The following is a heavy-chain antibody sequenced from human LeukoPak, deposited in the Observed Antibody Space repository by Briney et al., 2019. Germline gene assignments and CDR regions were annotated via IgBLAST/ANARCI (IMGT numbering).Heavy chain of an antibody. V-gene: IGHV3-30-3*01. Sequence: PGRSLRLSCAASGFTFSSYAMHWVRQAPGKGLEWVAVISYDGSNKYYADSVKGRFTISRDNSKNTLYLQMNSLRAEDTAVYYCASDTSGGFGEYYKAWGQGTLVTVSS. CDR1: GFTFSSYA. J-gene: IGHJ4*02. CDR2: ISYDGSNK. CDR3: ASDTSGGFGEYYKA. D-gene: IGHD3-10*01.